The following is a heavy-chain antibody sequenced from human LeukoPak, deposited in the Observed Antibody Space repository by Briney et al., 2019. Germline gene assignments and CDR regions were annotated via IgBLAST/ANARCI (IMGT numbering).Heavy chain of an antibody. CDR1: GGSISSGSYY. V-gene: IGHV4-61*02. CDR2: IYTSGST. D-gene: IGHD5-18*01. CDR3: ARNVDTAMVLGFDY. J-gene: IGHJ4*02. Sequence: SQTLSLTCTVSGGSISSGSYYWSWIRQPAGKGLEWIGRIYTSGSTNYNPSLKGRVTISVDTSKNQFSLKLSSVTAADTAVYYCARNVDTAMVLGFDYWGQGTLVTVSS.